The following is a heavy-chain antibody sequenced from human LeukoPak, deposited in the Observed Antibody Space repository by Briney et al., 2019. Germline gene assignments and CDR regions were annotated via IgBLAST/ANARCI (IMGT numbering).Heavy chain of an antibody. D-gene: IGHD3-10*01. CDR3: ARGSVRFGDNWFDP. Sequence: KPSETLSLTCTVSGGSISSGDYYWSWIRQPPGKGLEWIGYIYYSGSTYYNPSLKSRVTISVDASKNQFSLKLSSVTAADTAVYYCARGSVRFGDNWFDPWGQGTLVTVSS. J-gene: IGHJ5*02. CDR1: GGSISSGDYY. V-gene: IGHV4-30-4*01. CDR2: IYYSGST.